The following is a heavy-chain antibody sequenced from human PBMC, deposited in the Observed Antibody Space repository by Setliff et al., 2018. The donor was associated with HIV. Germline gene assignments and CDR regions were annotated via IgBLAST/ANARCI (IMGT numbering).Heavy chain of an antibody. J-gene: IGHJ4*02. Sequence: ASVKVSCKASGYTFTDYYIHWVRQAPGQGLEWMGWINPNSGGTIFAQKFQGRVTMTRDTSISTALMDLSRLRSDDTAMFYCAVMGYCGGNSCYRTEGFDYWGQGTLVTVSS. V-gene: IGHV1-2*02. CDR2: INPNSGGT. CDR3: AVMGYCGGNSCYRTEGFDY. CDR1: GYTFTDYY. D-gene: IGHD2-2*01.